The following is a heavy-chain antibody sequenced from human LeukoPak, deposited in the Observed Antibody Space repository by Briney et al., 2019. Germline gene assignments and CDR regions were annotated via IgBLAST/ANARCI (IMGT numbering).Heavy chain of an antibody. CDR1: GGSISSGGYY. Sequence: SETVSLTCTVSGGSISSGGYYWSWIRQPPGKGLEWIGYIYHSGSTYYNPSLKSRVTISVDTSKNQFSLKLSSVTAADTAVYYCARGGSGYAFDYWGQGTLVTVSS. D-gene: IGHD5-12*01. J-gene: IGHJ4*02. CDR2: IYHSGST. CDR3: ARGGSGYAFDY. V-gene: IGHV4-61*08.